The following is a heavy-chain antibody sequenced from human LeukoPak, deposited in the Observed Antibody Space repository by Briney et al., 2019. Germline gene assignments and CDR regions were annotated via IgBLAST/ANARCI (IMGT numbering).Heavy chain of an antibody. J-gene: IGHJ6*03. Sequence: GGSLRLSCAASGFTFSSYAMSWVRQAPGKGLEWVSAISGSGGSTYYADSVKGRFTISRDNSKNTLYLQMNSLRAEDTAVYYCAKGKGYYDSSGYYLTHYYYYMDVWGKGTTVTVSS. CDR3: AKGKGYYDSSGYYLTHYYYYMDV. V-gene: IGHV3-23*01. CDR2: ISGSGGST. CDR1: GFTFSSYA. D-gene: IGHD3-22*01.